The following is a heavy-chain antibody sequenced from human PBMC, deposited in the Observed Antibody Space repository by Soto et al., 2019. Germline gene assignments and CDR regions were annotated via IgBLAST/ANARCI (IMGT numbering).Heavy chain of an antibody. V-gene: IGHV1-69*13. CDR1: GGTFSSYA. J-gene: IGHJ4*02. CDR2: IIPIFGTA. CDR3: SGAESPDTAYFSLY. Sequence: SVKVSCKASGGTFSSYAISWVLQAPGQGLEWMGGIIPIFGTANYTQKFQGRVTITADESTSTAYLQMNSLNIEDSAVYYCSGAESPDTAYFSLYWGQGTPVTVSS. D-gene: IGHD1-26*01.